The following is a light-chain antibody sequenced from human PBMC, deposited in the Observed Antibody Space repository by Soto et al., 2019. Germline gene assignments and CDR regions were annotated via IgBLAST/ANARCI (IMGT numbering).Light chain of an antibody. CDR2: EGT. CDR1: SSDVGSYNL. Sequence: QSALTQPASVSGSPGQSVTISCTGTSSDVGSYNLVSWYQQHPGKAPKLMIYEGTKRPSGVSNRFSGSKSGNTASLTISGLKAEDESDYYCCSYAGSGTLVFGGGTQLTVL. CDR3: CSYAGSGTLV. J-gene: IGLJ3*02. V-gene: IGLV2-23*01.